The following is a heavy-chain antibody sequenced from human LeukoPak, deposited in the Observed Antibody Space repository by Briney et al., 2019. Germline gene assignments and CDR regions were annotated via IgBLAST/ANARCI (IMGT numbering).Heavy chain of an antibody. D-gene: IGHD2-15*01. CDR1: GFTFSRQA. V-gene: IGHV3-23*01. CDR2: ISGSGDST. Sequence: PGGSLRLSCAASGFTFSRQAMNWVRQAPGKGLEWVSGISGSGDSTQYADSVKGRFTISRDNSKNTLYLQMNSLRTDDTAVYYCANPGSGLLNTPFDYWGQGTLVTVSS. J-gene: IGHJ4*02. CDR3: ANPGSGLLNTPFDY.